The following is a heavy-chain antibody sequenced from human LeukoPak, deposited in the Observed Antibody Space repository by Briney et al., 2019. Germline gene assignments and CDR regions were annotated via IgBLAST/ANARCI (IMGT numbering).Heavy chain of an antibody. CDR2: ISYDGSNK. J-gene: IGHJ6*03. CDR3: ARDRIAARLGYYCYYMDV. CDR1: GFTFSSYA. V-gene: IGHV3-30*04. Sequence: PGGSLRLSCVASGFTFSSYAMHGVRQAPGKGLEWVAVISYDGSNKYYADSVKGRFTISRDNSKNRLYLQMNSLRAEDTAVYYCARDRIAARLGYYCYYMDVWGKGTTVTVSS. D-gene: IGHD6-6*01.